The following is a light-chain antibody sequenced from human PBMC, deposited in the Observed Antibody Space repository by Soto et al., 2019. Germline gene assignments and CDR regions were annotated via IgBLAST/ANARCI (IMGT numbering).Light chain of an antibody. J-gene: IGLJ1*01. V-gene: IGLV2-11*01. CDR2: DVS. Sequence: QSALTQPRSVSGSPGQSVTISCTGTSSDVGGFNYVSWYQQHPGKDPKLMIYDVSERPSGVPDRFSGSKSGNTASLTISGLQADDEADYYCCSYAGTYTYVFGTGTTLTVL. CDR3: CSYAGTYTYV. CDR1: SSDVGGFNY.